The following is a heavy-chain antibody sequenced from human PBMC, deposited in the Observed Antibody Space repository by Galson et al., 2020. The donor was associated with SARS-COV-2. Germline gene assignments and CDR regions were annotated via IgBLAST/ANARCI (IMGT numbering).Heavy chain of an antibody. V-gene: IGHV3-33*06. CDR1: GFTFNNYG. D-gene: IGHD2-21*02. J-gene: IGHJ6*02. CDR2: IWYDGSNK. Sequence: GGSLRLSCTASGFTFNNYGMYWVRQAPGKGLEWVADIWYDGSNKNYADSVKGRFTISRDNSKNPLYLQMNSLRVEDTAVYYCAKATLAYCGGDCDVDYYGMDVWGQGTTAIVS. CDR3: AKATLAYCGGDCDVDYYGMDV.